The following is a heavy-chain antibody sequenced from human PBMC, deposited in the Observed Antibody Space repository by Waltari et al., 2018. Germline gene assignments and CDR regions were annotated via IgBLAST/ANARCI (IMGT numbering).Heavy chain of an antibody. CDR3: AREGKSDPYDFWSGYFAFDI. CDR2: IYYSGST. CDR1: GGSISSYY. J-gene: IGHJ3*02. Sequence: QVQLQESGPGLVKPSETLSLTCTVSGGSISSYYWSWIRQPPGTGLEWIGYIYYSGSTNYNPSLKSRVTISVDTSKNQFSLKLSSVTAADTAVYYCAREGKSDPYDFWSGYFAFDIWGQGTMVTVSS. V-gene: IGHV4-59*01. D-gene: IGHD3-3*01.